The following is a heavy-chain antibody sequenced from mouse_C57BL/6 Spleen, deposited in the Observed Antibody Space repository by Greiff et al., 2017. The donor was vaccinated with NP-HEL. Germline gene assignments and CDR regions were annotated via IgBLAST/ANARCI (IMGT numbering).Heavy chain of an antibody. V-gene: IGHV1-26*01. CDR2: INPNNGGT. D-gene: IGHD3-2*02. CDR1: GYTFTDYY. Sequence: VQLQQSGPELVKPGASVKISCKASGYTFTDYYMNWVKQSHGKSLEWIGDINPNNGGTSYNQKFKGKATLTGDKSSSTAYMELRSLTSEDSAVYYCANTGYVIAYWGQGTLVTVSA. J-gene: IGHJ3*01. CDR3: ANTGYVIAY.